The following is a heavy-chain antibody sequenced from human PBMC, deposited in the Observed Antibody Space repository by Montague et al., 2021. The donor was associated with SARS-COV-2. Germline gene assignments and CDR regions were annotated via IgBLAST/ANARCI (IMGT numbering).Heavy chain of an antibody. V-gene: IGHV4-59*01. CDR3: ARVPGFWSGYERGPQWGSYYYYYMDV. CDR2: IYYSGST. Sequence: SETLSLTCTVSNVSINNYSRGWIRQAPGKGLEWIGYIYYSGSTNYNPSLKSRVTISVDTSKNQFSLKLSSVTAAGTAVYYCARVPGFWSGYERGPQWGSYYYYYMDVWGKGTTVTVSS. D-gene: IGHD3-3*01. J-gene: IGHJ6*03. CDR1: NVSINNYS.